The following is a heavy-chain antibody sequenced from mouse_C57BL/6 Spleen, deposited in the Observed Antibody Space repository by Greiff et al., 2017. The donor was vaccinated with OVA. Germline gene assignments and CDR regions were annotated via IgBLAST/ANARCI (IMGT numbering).Heavy chain of an antibody. CDR3: ARRGRGLDSAWFAY. Sequence: LQQSGAELVRPGSSVKLSCKDSYFAFIASAMDWVKQRPGHGLEWIGSFTMYSDATEYSENFKGKATLTADTSSSTAYMELSSLTSEDSAVYYCARRGRGLDSAWFAYWGQGTLVTVSA. CDR1: YFAFIASA. J-gene: IGHJ3*01. D-gene: IGHD2-13*01. V-gene: IGHV1-49*01. CDR2: FTMYSDAT.